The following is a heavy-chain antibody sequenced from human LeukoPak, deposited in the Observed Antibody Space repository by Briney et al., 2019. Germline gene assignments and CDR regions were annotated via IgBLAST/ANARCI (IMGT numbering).Heavy chain of an antibody. D-gene: IGHD3-3*01. CDR1: GCPISGYY. CDR2: IYTSGST. J-gene: IGHJ6*03. Sequence: ETLSLTCTVSGCPISGYYGSWIRQPAGKGLEWIWRIYTSGSTNYNPSLKSRVTMSVDTTKHQFSLKLSYVTAADTAVYYCARVDVFGVVSSDYYYYYMDVWGKGTTVTVSS. CDR3: ARVDVFGVVSSDYYYYYMDV. V-gene: IGHV4-4*07.